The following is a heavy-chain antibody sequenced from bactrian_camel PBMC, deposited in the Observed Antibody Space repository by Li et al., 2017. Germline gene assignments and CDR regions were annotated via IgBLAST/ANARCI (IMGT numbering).Heavy chain of an antibody. D-gene: IGHD6*01. Sequence: HVQLVESGGGSVQAGGSLRLSCASGYPYNMHCMGWFRQAPGKEREEVASIYSYGDTIYGDSVKDRYIISQGSAKNTVYLQMNNLKPEDTAVYYCAAGGYGGSWEASLESGVSGQGTQVTVS. J-gene: IGHJ4*01. V-gene: IGHV3S53*01. CDR2: IYSYGDT. CDR1: GYPYNMHC.